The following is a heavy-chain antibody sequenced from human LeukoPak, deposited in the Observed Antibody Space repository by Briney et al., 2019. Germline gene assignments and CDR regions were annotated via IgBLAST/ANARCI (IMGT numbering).Heavy chain of an antibody. V-gene: IGHV4-4*07. D-gene: IGHD2-2*01. CDR1: GGAISSYY. Sequence: SETLSLTCTVSGGAISSYYWSWIRQPAGKGLEGMGGIYTSGSTNYNHYIKSRVTMSVDTSKNQFSLKLSSVTAADTAVYYCARDRCSSPSCYEDWGQGALVTVSS. CDR2: IYTSGST. CDR3: ARDRCSSPSCYED. J-gene: IGHJ4*02.